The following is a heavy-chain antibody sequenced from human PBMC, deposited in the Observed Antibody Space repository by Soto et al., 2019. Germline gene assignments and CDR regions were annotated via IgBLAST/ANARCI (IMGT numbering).Heavy chain of an antibody. J-gene: IGHJ6*02. CDR1: GFTFSSYA. D-gene: IGHD3-3*01. Sequence: GGSLRLSCAASGFTFSSYAMHWVRQAPGKGLEWVAVISYDGSNKYYADSVKGRFTISRDNSKNKLYLQMHSLRAEGTAVSYCARDEWIFGVFINRIFLPYYYYYGMELWGQGTPVTV. CDR3: ARDEWIFGVFINRIFLPYYYYYGMEL. V-gene: IGHV3-30-3*01. CDR2: ISYDGSNK.